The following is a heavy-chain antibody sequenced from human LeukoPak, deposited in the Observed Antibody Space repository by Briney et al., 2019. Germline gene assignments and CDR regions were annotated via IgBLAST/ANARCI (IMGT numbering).Heavy chain of an antibody. Sequence: GGSLRLSCAASGFTFDDYAMHWVRQAPGKGLEWVSGISWNSGSIGYADSVKGRFTISRDNAKNSLYLQMNSLRAEDTALYYCAKDRAPYGDYFRYNFDYWGQGTLVTVSS. V-gene: IGHV3-9*01. D-gene: IGHD4-17*01. J-gene: IGHJ4*02. CDR3: AKDRAPYGDYFRYNFDY. CDR2: ISWNSGSI. CDR1: GFTFDDYA.